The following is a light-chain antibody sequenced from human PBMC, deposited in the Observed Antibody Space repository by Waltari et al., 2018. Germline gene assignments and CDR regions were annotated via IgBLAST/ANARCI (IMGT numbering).Light chain of an antibody. CDR1: QSVTRH. Sequence: EIVLTPSPATLSLSPGERVTLPSRASQSVTRHLGWYQQKPCQAPRLLIYDASNRATGIPARFSGSGAGTDFTLTISSLEPEDFAVYYCQHRSNWPATFGGGTKLEIK. V-gene: IGKV3-11*01. CDR3: QHRSNWPAT. J-gene: IGKJ4*01. CDR2: DAS.